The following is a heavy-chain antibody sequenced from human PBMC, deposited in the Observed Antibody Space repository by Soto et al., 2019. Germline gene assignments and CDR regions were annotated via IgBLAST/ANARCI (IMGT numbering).Heavy chain of an antibody. V-gene: IGHV4-4*07. J-gene: IGHJ5*02. CDR2: IYATRTT. CDR3: VRDGTKTLRDWFDP. CDR1: ADSTSVFY. D-gene: IGHD1-1*01. Sequence: TQTLTCTLSADSTSVFYWSWIRKSAEKGLEWTGRIYATRTTEYKPSLKSRVMMSVDTSKKQFSLKLRSVTAADTAVYYCVRDGTKTLRDWFDPW.